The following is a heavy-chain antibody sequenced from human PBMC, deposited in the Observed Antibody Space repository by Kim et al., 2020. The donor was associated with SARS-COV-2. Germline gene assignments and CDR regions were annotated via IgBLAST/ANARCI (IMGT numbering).Heavy chain of an antibody. D-gene: IGHD6-19*01. V-gene: IGHV3-33*01. J-gene: IGHJ4*02. CDR3: ARDPGPYSSGWYYFDY. CDR1: GFNFNNCG. Sequence: GGSLRLSCAASGFNFNNCGMHWVRQAPGKGLEWVTFIWFDGTNKYYADSVKGRFSISRDNAKNTLYLQMNSLRAEDTAVYYCARDPGPYSSGWYYFDYWGQGTLVTVSS. CDR2: IWFDGTNK.